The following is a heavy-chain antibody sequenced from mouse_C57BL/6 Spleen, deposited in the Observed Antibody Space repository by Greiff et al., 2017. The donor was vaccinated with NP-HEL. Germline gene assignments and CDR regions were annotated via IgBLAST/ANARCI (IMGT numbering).Heavy chain of an antibody. CDR3: ASRDYDYVGFAY. CDR2: INPNNGGT. CDR1: GYTFTDYY. V-gene: IGHV1-26*01. D-gene: IGHD2-4*01. J-gene: IGHJ3*01. Sequence: EVQLQQSGPELVKPGASVKISCKASGYTFTDYYMNWVKQSHGKSLEWIGDINPNNGGTSYNQKFKGKATLTVDKSSSTAYMELRSLTSEDSAVYYCASRDYDYVGFAYWGQGTLVTVSA.